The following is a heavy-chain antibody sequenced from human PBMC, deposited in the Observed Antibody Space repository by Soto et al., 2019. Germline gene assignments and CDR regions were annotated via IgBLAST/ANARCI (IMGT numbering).Heavy chain of an antibody. CDR2: IHHSGST. CDR1: RGSLSGYY. CDR3: AGESCVTSSCSMETKYWGMDV. D-gene: IGHD2-2*01. Sequence: PSETLSLTCAVYRGSLSGYYWSWIRQSPGEGLEWIGEIHHSGSTNYNPSLKSRVTISADTSKNRLSLKLSSVPAADTAVYYCAGESCVTSSCSMETKYWGMDVWGQGTTVTVSS. J-gene: IGHJ6*02. V-gene: IGHV4-34*01.